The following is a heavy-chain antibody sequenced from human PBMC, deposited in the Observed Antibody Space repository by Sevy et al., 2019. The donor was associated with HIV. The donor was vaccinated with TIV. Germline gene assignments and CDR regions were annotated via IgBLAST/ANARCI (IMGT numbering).Heavy chain of an antibody. CDR2: INHSGST. J-gene: IGHJ5*02. CDR3: ARATHSGFDP. V-gene: IGHV4-34*01. D-gene: IGHD4-17*01. Sequence: SEILSLTCAVYGGSFSGYYWSWIRQPPGKGLEWIGEINHSGSTNYNPSLKSRVTISVDTSKNQFSLKLSSVTAADTAVYYCARATHSGFDPWGQGTLVTVSS. CDR1: GGSFSGYY.